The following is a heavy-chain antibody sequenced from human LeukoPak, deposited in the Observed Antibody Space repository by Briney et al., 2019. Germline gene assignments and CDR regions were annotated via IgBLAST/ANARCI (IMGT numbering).Heavy chain of an antibody. CDR1: GFTFSSYS. D-gene: IGHD3-10*01. V-gene: IGHV3-21*01. CDR2: ISSSSSYI. Sequence: GGSLRLSCAASGFTFSSYSMNWVRQAPGKGLEWVSFISSSSSYIYYADSVKGRFTISRDNAKNSLYLQMNSLRAEDTAVYYCAKDQNDGMLEADVLLWFGELYYFDYWGQGTLVTVSS. J-gene: IGHJ4*02. CDR3: AKDQNDGMLEADVLLWFGELYYFDY.